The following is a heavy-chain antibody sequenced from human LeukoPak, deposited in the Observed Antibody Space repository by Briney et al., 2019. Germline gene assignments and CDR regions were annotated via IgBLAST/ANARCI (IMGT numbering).Heavy chain of an antibody. Sequence: SGGSLRLSCAASGFTFDDYAMHWVRQAPGKGLEWVSGISWNSGSIGYADSVKGRFTISRDNAKNSLYLQMNSLRAEDTALYYCAKGEMGGYYYSMFDYWGQGTLVTVSS. CDR2: ISWNSGSI. CDR1: GFTFDDYA. V-gene: IGHV3-9*01. J-gene: IGHJ4*02. D-gene: IGHD3-22*01. CDR3: AKGEMGGYYYSMFDY.